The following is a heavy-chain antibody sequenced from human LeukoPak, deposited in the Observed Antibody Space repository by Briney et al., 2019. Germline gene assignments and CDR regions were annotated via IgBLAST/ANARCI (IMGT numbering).Heavy chain of an antibody. CDR1: GGSISSYY. CDR3: ARDDGELLGAGDAFDI. D-gene: IGHD1-26*01. V-gene: IGHV4-4*07. CDR2: IYTSGST. J-gene: IGHJ3*02. Sequence: SETLSLTCTVSGGSISSYYWSWIRQPAGKGLEWIGRIYTSGSTNYNPSLKSRVTMSVDTSKNQFSLKLSSVTAADTAVYCCARDDGELLGAGDAFDIWGQGTMVTVSS.